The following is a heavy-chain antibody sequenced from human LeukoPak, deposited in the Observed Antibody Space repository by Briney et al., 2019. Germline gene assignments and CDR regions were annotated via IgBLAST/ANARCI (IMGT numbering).Heavy chain of an antibody. V-gene: IGHV1-2*02. CDR1: GFTVSSNY. D-gene: IGHD3-3*01. Sequence: GGSLRLSCAASGFTVSSNYMSWVRQAPGQGLEWMGWINPNSGGTNYAQKFQGRVTMTRDTSISTAYMELSRLRSDDTAVYYCARDGFLEWLLNAFDIWGQGTMVTVSS. J-gene: IGHJ3*02. CDR3: ARDGFLEWLLNAFDI. CDR2: INPNSGGT.